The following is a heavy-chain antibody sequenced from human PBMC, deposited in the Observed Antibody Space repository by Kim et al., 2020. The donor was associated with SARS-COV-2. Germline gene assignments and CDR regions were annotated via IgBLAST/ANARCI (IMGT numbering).Heavy chain of an antibody. CDR1: GGSFSGYY. Sequence: SETLSLTCAVYGGSFSGYYWSWIRQPPGKGLEWIGEINHSGSTNYNPSLKSRVTISVDTSKNQFSLKLSSVTAADTAVYYCARGFKRVPRPVPGDWFDPWGQGTLVTVSS. V-gene: IGHV4-34*01. D-gene: IGHD6-6*01. CDR3: ARGFKRVPRPVPGDWFDP. J-gene: IGHJ5*02. CDR2: INHSGST.